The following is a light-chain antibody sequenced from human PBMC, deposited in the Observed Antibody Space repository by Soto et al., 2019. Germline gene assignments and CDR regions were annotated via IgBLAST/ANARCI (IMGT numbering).Light chain of an antibody. CDR1: QSVSNN. Sequence: EIVLTQSPGTLSLSPGERATLSCRASQSVSNNLAWYQQKLGQAPRVLIFGASTRATGIPARFSGSGSGTEFSLTINSLQSEDFAVYYCQEYNTWPWTFGQGTKVDIK. CDR2: GAS. J-gene: IGKJ1*01. V-gene: IGKV3-15*01. CDR3: QEYNTWPWT.